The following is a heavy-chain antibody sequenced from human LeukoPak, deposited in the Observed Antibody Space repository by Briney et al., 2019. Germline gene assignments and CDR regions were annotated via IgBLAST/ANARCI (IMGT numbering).Heavy chain of an antibody. CDR3: AREGGIAAAGTVNFDY. CDR1: GYTFTGYY. Sequence: ASVKVSCKASGYTFTGYYMHWVRQAPGQGLGWMGWINPNSGGTNYAQKFQGRVTMTRDTSISTAYMELSRLRSDDTAVYYCAREGGIAAAGTVNFDYWGQGTLVTVSS. V-gene: IGHV1-2*02. J-gene: IGHJ4*02. CDR2: INPNSGGT. D-gene: IGHD6-13*01.